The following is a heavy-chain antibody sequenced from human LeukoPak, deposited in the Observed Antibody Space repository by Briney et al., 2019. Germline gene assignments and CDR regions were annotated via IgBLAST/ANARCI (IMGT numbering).Heavy chain of an antibody. CDR2: INHSGST. CDR1: GGSFSGYY. Sequence: PSETLSLTCAVYGGSFSGYYWNWIRQPPGKGLEWIGEINHSGSTNYNPSLKSRVTISVDTSKNQFSLKLSSVTAADTAVYYCARGLDYYGSGSQGYYFDYWGQGTLVTVSS. J-gene: IGHJ4*02. CDR3: ARGLDYYGSGSQGYYFDY. D-gene: IGHD3-10*01. V-gene: IGHV4-34*01.